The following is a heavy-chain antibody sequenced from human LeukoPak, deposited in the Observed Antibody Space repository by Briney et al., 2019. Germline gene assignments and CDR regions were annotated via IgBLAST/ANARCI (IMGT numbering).Heavy chain of an antibody. CDR3: ARVTATTATGYFDY. J-gene: IGHJ4*02. CDR2: IYSGGST. CDR1: GFTVSSNY. D-gene: IGHD1-1*01. Sequence: GGSLRLSCVASGFTVSSNYMNWVRQAPGKGLEWVSIIYSGGSTYYADSVKGRFTISRDNSKNTLYLQMNTLRAEDTAVYYCARVTATTATGYFDYWGQGTLVSVSS. V-gene: IGHV3-53*01.